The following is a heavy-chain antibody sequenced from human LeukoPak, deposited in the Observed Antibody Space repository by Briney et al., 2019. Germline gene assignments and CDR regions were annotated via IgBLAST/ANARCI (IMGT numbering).Heavy chain of an antibody. CDR2: LRYDGSNQ. CDR1: GFTFSSYG. D-gene: IGHD3-9*01. CDR3: ARDDPHYDILTGYYPIDS. J-gene: IGHJ4*02. Sequence: GGSLRLSCAASGFTFSSYGMHWVRQAPGKGLEWVAFLRYDGSNQYYADSVQGRFTISRDNSKNTLYLQMYSLRAEDTAVYYCARDDPHYDILTGYYPIDSWGQGTLVTVSS. V-gene: IGHV3-30*02.